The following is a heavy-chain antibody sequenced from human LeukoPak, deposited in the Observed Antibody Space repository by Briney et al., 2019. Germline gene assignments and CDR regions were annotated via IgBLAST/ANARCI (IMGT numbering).Heavy chain of an antibody. CDR2: IYYSGST. J-gene: IGHJ4*02. CDR3: ATTAVAGSGCY. CDR1: GGSISSGDYY. Sequence: KTSETLSLTCTVSGGSISSGDYYWSWIRQPPGKGLEWIGYIYYSGSTYYNPSLKSRVTISVDTSKNQFSLKLSSVTAADTAVYYCATTAVAGSGCYWGQGTLVTVSS. D-gene: IGHD6-19*01. V-gene: IGHV4-30-4*01.